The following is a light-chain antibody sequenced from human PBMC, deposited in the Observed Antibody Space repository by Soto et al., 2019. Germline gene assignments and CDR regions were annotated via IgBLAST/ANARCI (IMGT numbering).Light chain of an antibody. CDR3: QQRSNWPLT. CDR1: QSVSSY. V-gene: IGKV3-11*01. J-gene: IGKJ4*01. Sequence: EIVLTQSPATLSLSPGERVTLSCRASQSVSSYLAWYQQKPGQAPRLLIYDASNRAAGVPARFSGSGSETDFTLTISSLEPEDFAVYYCQQRSNWPLTFGGGTKVDNK. CDR2: DAS.